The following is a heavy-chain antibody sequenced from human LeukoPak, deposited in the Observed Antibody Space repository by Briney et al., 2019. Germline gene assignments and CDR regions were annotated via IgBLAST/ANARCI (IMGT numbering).Heavy chain of an antibody. J-gene: IGHJ4*02. V-gene: IGHV3-30*04. CDR2: ISYDGSNK. CDR1: GFTFSSYA. D-gene: IGHD1-26*01. Sequence: QPGRSLRLSCAASGFTFSSYAMHWVRQAPGKGLEWVAVISYDGSNKYYADSVKGRFTISRDNSKNTLYLQMNSLRAEDTAVYYCAKAVRSGSYWVYFDYWGQGTLVTVSS. CDR3: AKAVRSGSYWVYFDY.